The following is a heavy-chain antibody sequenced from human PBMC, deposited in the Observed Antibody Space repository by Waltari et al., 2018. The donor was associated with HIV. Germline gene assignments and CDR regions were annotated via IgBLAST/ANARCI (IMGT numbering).Heavy chain of an antibody. V-gene: IGHV1-2*02. Sequence: QVQLVQSGAEVKKPGASVKVSCKASGYTFTGYYIHWVRQAPGQGLEWMGWINPNSGGTNYAQNFQGRVTMTRDTSISTAYMELSRLRSDDTAVYYCATPSYDSSGYYSAGSEFDYWGQGTRVTVSS. CDR2: INPNSGGT. CDR3: ATPSYDSSGYYSAGSEFDY. CDR1: GYTFTGYY. D-gene: IGHD3-22*01. J-gene: IGHJ4*02.